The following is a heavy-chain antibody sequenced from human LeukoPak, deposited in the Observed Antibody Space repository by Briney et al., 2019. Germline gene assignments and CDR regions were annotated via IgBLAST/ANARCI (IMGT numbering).Heavy chain of an antibody. D-gene: IGHD5-24*01. CDR1: GFTFSSYW. Sequence: GGSLRLSCAASGFTFSSYWMHWVRQAPGKGLVWVSRINSDGSSTSYADSVKGRFTISRDNAKNTLYLQMNSLRAEDTAVYYCTRDSGWLQLYYWGQGTLVTVSS. CDR3: TRDSGWLQLYY. V-gene: IGHV3-74*01. J-gene: IGHJ4*02. CDR2: INSDGSST.